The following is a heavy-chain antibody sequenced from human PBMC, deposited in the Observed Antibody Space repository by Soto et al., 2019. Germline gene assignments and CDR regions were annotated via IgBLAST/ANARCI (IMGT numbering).Heavy chain of an antibody. Sequence: QVQLVESGGGVVQPGRSLRLSCAASGFTFSSYGMHWVRQAPGKGLEWVAVISYDGSNKYYADSVKGRFTISRDNSKNKLYLQMNSLRAEDTAAYYCAKDRGGSYRYGQNWFDPWGQGTLVTVSS. CDR2: ISYDGSNK. D-gene: IGHD3-16*02. J-gene: IGHJ5*02. V-gene: IGHV3-30*18. CDR1: GFTFSSYG. CDR3: AKDRGGSYRYGQNWFDP.